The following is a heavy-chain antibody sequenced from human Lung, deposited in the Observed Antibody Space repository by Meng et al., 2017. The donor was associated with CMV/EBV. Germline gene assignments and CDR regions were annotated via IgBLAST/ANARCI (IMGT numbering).Heavy chain of an antibody. CDR1: EFSCSNYA. CDR3: AKAFSASWYREYYDD. J-gene: IGHJ4*02. D-gene: IGHD6-13*01. Sequence: SCAASEFSCSNYAMSWVRQAPGRGLAWVSAITASGGSTYYADSVKGRFTVSRDNSKNTLYLQMNSLRAEDTALYYCAKAFSASWYREYYDDWGQGTLVTVSS. V-gene: IGHV3-23*01. CDR2: ITASGGST.